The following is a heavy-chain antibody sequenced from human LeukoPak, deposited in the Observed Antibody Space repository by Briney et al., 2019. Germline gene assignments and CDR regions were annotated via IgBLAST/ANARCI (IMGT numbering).Heavy chain of an antibody. CDR1: GDSVSNNNVA. CDR3: ARGDQAFGY. J-gene: IGHJ4*02. V-gene: IGHV6-1*01. CDR2: TYYKSKWYN. Sequence: SQTLSLTCAISGDSVSNNNVAWNWIRQSPSRGLEWLGRTYYKSKWYNNYAVSVKSRMTINPDTSKNQFSLHLNSVTPEDTAVYYWARGDQAFGYWGQGTLVTVSS.